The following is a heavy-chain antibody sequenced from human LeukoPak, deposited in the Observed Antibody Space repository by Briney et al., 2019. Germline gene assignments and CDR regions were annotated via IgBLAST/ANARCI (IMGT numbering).Heavy chain of an antibody. CDR1: GNTFTGYY. Sequence: GASVKVSCKASGNTFTGYYMHWVRQAPGQGLEWMGWINPNSGGTNYAQKFQGRVTMTRDTSISTAYMELSSLRSDDTAVYYCAKEGGSGNYYYYMDVWGKGTTVTISS. CDR3: AKEGGSGNYYYYMDV. V-gene: IGHV1-2*02. CDR2: INPNSGGT. D-gene: IGHD6-19*01. J-gene: IGHJ6*03.